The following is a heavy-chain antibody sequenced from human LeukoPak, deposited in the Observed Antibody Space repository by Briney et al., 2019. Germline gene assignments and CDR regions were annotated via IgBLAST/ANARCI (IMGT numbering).Heavy chain of an antibody. Sequence: PGWSLRLSCAASGFTFRSYSMDWVRQAPGKGLEWVSSITGSSNYIYYADSLKGRFTISRDNAKNSLFLQMNSLRAEDTAVYYCARGIGAAGQYYFDSWGQGTLVTVSS. CDR3: ARGIGAAGQYYFDS. V-gene: IGHV3-21*01. J-gene: IGHJ4*02. CDR1: GFTFRSYS. CDR2: ITGSSNYI. D-gene: IGHD6-13*01.